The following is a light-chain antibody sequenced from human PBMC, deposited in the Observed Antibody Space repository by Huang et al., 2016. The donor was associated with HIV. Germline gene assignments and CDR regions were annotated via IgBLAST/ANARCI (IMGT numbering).Light chain of an antibody. CDR2: GAS. V-gene: IGKV3-15*01. Sequence: EIVMTQSPATLSVSPGERATLSCRASQSVSSNLVWYQQKPGQAPRLRIYGASTRATGVPARFSGSGSGTEFTLTISSLQSEDFAVYYCQQYNNWPLTFGGGTKVEIK. CDR3: QQYNNWPLT. J-gene: IGKJ4*01. CDR1: QSVSSN.